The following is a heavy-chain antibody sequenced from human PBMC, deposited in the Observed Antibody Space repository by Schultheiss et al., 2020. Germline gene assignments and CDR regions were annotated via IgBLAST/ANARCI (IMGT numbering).Heavy chain of an antibody. Sequence: SGPTLVKPTQTLTLTCSFSGFSLTTSGVSVGWIRQPPGKALEWLALIYWDDDKRYSPSLKSRLTITKDTSKNQVVLTMTNMDPVDTATYYCAQLRLHYYMDVWGKGTTVTVSS. CDR3: AQLRLHYYMDV. CDR2: IYWDDDK. V-gene: IGHV2-5*02. J-gene: IGHJ6*03. CDR1: GFSLTTSGVS. D-gene: IGHD2-15*01.